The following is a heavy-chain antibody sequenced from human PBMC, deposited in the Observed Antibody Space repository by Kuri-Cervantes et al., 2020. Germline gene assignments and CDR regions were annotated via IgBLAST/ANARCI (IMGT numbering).Heavy chain of an antibody. V-gene: IGHV3-7*01. CDR1: GFTFSSYW. CDR2: IKQDGSEK. J-gene: IGHJ4*02. D-gene: IGHD2-21*02. CDR3: AKVERKIVVVTAALDY. Sequence: GGSLRLSCAASGFTFSSYWMSWVRQAPGKGLEWVANIKQDGSEKYYVDSVKGRFTISRDNAKNSLYLQMNSLRAKDTAVYYCAKVERKIVVVTAALDYWGQGTLVTVSS.